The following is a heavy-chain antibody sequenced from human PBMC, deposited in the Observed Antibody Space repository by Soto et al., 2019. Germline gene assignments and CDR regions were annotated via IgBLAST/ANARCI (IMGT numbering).Heavy chain of an antibody. CDR3: ARESDLGSGSYT. D-gene: IGHD3-10*01. Sequence: SETLSLTCTVSGGSISSYYWSWIRQPPGKGLEWIGYIYYSVSTNYNPSLKSQVTISVDTSKNQLSLRLSSVTAADTAVYYCARESDLGSGSYTWGQGTLVTVSS. V-gene: IGHV4-59*01. CDR2: IYYSVST. J-gene: IGHJ4*02. CDR1: GGSISSYY.